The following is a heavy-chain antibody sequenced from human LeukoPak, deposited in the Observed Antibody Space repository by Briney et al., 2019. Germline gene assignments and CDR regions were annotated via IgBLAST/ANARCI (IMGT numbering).Heavy chain of an antibody. CDR2: ISSSSSYI. CDR3: AKDIAPYYYGSGSALDY. Sequence: GGSLRLSCAASGFTFSSYSMNWVRQAPGKGLEWVSSISSSSSYIYYADSVKGRFTISRDNAKNSLYLQMNSLRAEDTALYYCAKDIAPYYYGSGSALDYWGQGTLVTVSS. CDR1: GFTFSSYS. D-gene: IGHD3-10*01. V-gene: IGHV3-21*04. J-gene: IGHJ4*02.